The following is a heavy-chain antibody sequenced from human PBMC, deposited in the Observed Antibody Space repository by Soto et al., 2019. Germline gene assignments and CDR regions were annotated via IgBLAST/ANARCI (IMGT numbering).Heavy chain of an antibody. Sequence: SETLSLTCTVSGGSFSSGNYYWSWIRQHPGKGLEWIGYIYYSGSTYYNPSLKSRVTISLDTSKNQFSLNLSSVTAAETAVYYCERDPTSSGYLVDWGQGTLVTVSS. D-gene: IGHD3-22*01. CDR1: GGSFSSGNYY. CDR2: IYYSGST. V-gene: IGHV4-31*03. CDR3: ERDPTSSGYLVD. J-gene: IGHJ4*02.